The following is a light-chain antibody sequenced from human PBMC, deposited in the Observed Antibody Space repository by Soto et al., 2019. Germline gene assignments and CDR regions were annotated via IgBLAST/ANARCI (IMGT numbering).Light chain of an antibody. V-gene: IGKV1-27*01. J-gene: IGKJ1*01. CDR1: QGINNF. CDR2: AAS. Sequence: DIQMTQSPSSLSASVGDIVTITCGAIQGINNFLAWYQQKPGKVPKLLIYAASTLQSGVPSRFSGSGSGTDFTLTISSLQPEDVATYYCQKYNSARWTFGQGTKV. CDR3: QKYNSARWT.